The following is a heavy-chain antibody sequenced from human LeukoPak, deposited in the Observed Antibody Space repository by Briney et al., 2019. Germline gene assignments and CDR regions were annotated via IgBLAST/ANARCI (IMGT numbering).Heavy chain of an antibody. CDR2: IKSKTDGGTT. Sequence: GGSLRLSCAASGFTFSNDWLSWVRQAPGKGLEWVGRIKSKTDGGTTDYAAPVKGRFTISRDDSKNTLYLQMNSLKTEDTDVYYCTTAQWELLHYWGQGTLVTVSS. J-gene: IGHJ4*02. D-gene: IGHD1-26*01. V-gene: IGHV3-15*01. CDR1: GFTFSNDW. CDR3: TTAQWELLHY.